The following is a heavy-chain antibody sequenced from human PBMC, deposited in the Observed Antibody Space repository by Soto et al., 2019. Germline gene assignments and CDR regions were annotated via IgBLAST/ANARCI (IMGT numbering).Heavy chain of an antibody. CDR2: IKKDGREK. Sequence: EVQLMESGGGLVQPGGSLRVYCAASGFEFSAYWMTWVRQAPGKGLEWVANIKKDGREKYYGDSVRGRFSVFRDNAQNAVFLQMNSLKGEDTAVYYCARGRYNSGDYPKCFDYWGQGTLVTVSS. CDR1: GFEFSAYW. CDR3: ARGRYNSGDYPKCFDY. V-gene: IGHV3-7*01. D-gene: IGHD5-12*01. J-gene: IGHJ4*02.